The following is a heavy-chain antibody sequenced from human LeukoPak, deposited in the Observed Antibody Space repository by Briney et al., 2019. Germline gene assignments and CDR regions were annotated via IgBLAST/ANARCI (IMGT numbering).Heavy chain of an antibody. CDR1: EYSFTTYW. CDR2: IYPGDSDT. D-gene: IGHD4-17*01. V-gene: IGHV5-51*01. Sequence: GESLKISCKGSEYSFTTYWIGWVRQMPGKGLEWMGIIYPGDSDTRYSPSFQGQVTISADKSISTAYLQWSSLKASDTAMYYCARPCFPHLRSAFDIWGQGTMVTVSS. J-gene: IGHJ3*02. CDR3: ARPCFPHLRSAFDI.